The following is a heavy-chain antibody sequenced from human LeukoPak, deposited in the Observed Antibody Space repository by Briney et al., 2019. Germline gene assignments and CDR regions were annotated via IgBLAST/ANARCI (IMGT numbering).Heavy chain of an antibody. V-gene: IGHV3-23*01. CDR3: TKMRSAGFYYYGMDV. J-gene: IGHJ6*02. Sequence: TGGSLRLSCAASGIAFSSYVMSWVRQAPGKGLDWVSTIDSTGDSTYYADSVKGRFTISRDNSKNTLSLQMNSLRPDDTAVYYCTKMRSAGFYYYGMDVWGQGTTVTASS. D-gene: IGHD1-26*01. CDR1: GIAFSSYV. CDR2: IDSTGDST.